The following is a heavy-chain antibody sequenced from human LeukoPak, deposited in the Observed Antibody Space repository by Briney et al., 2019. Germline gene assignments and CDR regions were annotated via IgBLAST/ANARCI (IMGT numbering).Heavy chain of an antibody. Sequence: GGSLRLSCAASGFTVSSNEMSWVRQAPGKGLEWVSSISGGSTYYADSRKGRFTISRDNSKNTLHLQMNSLRAEDTAIYYCAREGGSYSNYFDYWGQGTLVTVSS. CDR1: GFTVSSNE. CDR2: ISGGST. CDR3: AREGGSYSNYFDY. D-gene: IGHD1-26*01. J-gene: IGHJ4*02. V-gene: IGHV3-38-3*01.